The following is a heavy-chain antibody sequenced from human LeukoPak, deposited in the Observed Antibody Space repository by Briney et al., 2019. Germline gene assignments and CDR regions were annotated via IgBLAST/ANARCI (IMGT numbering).Heavy chain of an antibody. Sequence: ASVKVSCKASGYTFTGYYMHWVRQAPGQGLEWMGWINPNSGGTNYAQKFQGRVTMTRDTSISTAYMELSRLRSDDTAVYYCARVPPPEAYSNYYFDYWGQGTLVTVSS. CDR3: ARVPPPEAYSNYYFDY. J-gene: IGHJ4*02. CDR1: GYTFTGYY. V-gene: IGHV1-2*02. CDR2: INPNSGGT. D-gene: IGHD4-11*01.